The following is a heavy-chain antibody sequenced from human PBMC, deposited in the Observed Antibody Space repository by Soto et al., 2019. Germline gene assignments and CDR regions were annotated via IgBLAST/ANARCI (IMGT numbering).Heavy chain of an antibody. CDR1: GGSVSSTNW. CDR2: IYHIGST. D-gene: IGHD3-10*01. V-gene: IGHV4-4*02. Sequence: SETLSLTCAVSGGSVSSTNWWSWVRQSPGKGLEWIGDIYHIGSTNYNPSLRGRVTISVDKSNNQFSLTLNSVTAADTAVYYCARAGRWLPAFNFDYWGQGTLVTVSS. CDR3: ARAGRWLPAFNFDY. J-gene: IGHJ4*02.